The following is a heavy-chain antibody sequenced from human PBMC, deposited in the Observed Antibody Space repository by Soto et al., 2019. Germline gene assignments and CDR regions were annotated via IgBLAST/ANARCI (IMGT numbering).Heavy chain of an antibody. CDR1: GFTFSYYS. J-gene: IGHJ4*02. CDR2: ISYDGSNK. CDR3: SQGQPLDY. V-gene: IGHV3-30*18. D-gene: IGHD1-1*01. Sequence: QVQLVESGGGVVQPGRSLRLSCAASGFTFSYYSMHWVRQAPGKGLEWVAVISYDGSNKYYADSVKGRFIISRDNSQNRLYLQMNSLRAEDTAVYYCSQGQPLDYWGQGTLVTVSS.